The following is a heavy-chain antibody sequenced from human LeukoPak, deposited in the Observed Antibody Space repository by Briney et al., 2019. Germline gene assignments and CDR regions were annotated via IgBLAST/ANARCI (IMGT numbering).Heavy chain of an antibody. CDR2: ISYDGSNK. J-gene: IGHJ6*02. CDR1: GFTFSSYG. D-gene: IGHD3-10*01. Sequence: GGSLRLSCAASGFTFSSYGMHWVRQAPGKGLEWVAVISYDGSNKYYADSVKGRFTVSRDNSKNTLYLQMNSLRAEDTAVYYCASSTDPEYYYGSGSYPSYYYYGMDVWGQGTTVTVSS. CDR3: ASSTDPEYYYGSGSYPSYYYYGMDV. V-gene: IGHV3-30*03.